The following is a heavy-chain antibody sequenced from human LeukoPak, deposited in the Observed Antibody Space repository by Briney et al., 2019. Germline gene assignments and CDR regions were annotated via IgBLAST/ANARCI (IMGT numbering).Heavy chain of an antibody. D-gene: IGHD4-17*01. CDR2: ISSSSVSI. CDR1: GFSFSDYY. CDR3: ARDHDYGDYDS. Sequence: GGSLRLSCAASGFSFSDYYISWIRQAPGRGLEWISYISSSSVSIHYADSVKGRFTVSRDNTEKLVYLQMNSLRVEDTAVYYCARDHDYGDYDSWGQGTLVTVSS. J-gene: IGHJ5*01. V-gene: IGHV3-11*04.